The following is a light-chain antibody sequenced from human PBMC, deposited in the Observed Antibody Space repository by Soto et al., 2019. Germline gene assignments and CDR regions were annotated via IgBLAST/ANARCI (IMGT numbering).Light chain of an antibody. CDR2: DFS. J-gene: IGLJ2*01. V-gene: IGLV2-14*01. Sequence: QSVLTQPASVSGSPGQSITISCTGTSSDVGGYNYVSWYQQHPGKAPKLMIYDFSYRSSGVSNRLSGSKSGNTASLTISGLQAEDEADYYCSSYTSITTVVFGGGTKVTDL. CDR3: SSYTSITTVV. CDR1: SSDVGGYNY.